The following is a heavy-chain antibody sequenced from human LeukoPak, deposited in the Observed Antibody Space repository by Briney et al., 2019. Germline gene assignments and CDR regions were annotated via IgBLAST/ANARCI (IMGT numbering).Heavy chain of an antibody. J-gene: IGHJ4*02. CDR2: ISGSGCST. V-gene: IGHV3-23*01. CDR1: GFTFSNYA. Sequence: GGSLRLSCAASGFTSGFTFSNYAMSWVRQTPGKGLEWVSAISGSGCSTYYTDSVKGRFTISRDNPKNTLYLQMNSLRAEDTAVYYCAKSGIPGYYDSSGYYTLLGYWGQGTLVTVSS. CDR3: AKSGIPGYYDSSGYYTLLGY. D-gene: IGHD3-22*01.